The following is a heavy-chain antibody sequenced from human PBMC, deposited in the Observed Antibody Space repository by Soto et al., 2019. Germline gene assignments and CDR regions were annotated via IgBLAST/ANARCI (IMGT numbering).Heavy chain of an antibody. CDR1: GGSITSSSYY. V-gene: IGHV4-39*01. D-gene: IGHD3-22*01. CDR2: IYYSGST. J-gene: IGHJ4*02. CDR3: ARHGPYYYDSSGYYLFDY. Sequence: SETLSLPCPASGGSITSSSYYWAWFGQPPGKGLEWIGSIYYSGSTYYNPSLKSRVTISVDTSKNQFSLKLSSVTAADTAVYYCARHGPYYYDSSGYYLFDYWGQGTLVTVSS.